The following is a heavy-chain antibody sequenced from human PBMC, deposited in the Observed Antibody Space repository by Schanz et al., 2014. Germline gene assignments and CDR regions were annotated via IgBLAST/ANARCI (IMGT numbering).Heavy chain of an antibody. CDR2: IHPSGGST. J-gene: IGHJ4*02. V-gene: IGHV1-46*01. CDR3: ARGFLASGGKTFDC. D-gene: IGHD1-26*01. CDR1: GGTFTSYA. Sequence: QVQLVQSGAEVRKPGSSVRVSCKASGGTFTSYAFSWVRQAPGQGLEWMGIIHPSGGSTNYAQQFLGRLTMTRDTSTNTVYMNLSSLTSADTAVYYCARGFLASGGKTFDCWGQGTLVTVSS.